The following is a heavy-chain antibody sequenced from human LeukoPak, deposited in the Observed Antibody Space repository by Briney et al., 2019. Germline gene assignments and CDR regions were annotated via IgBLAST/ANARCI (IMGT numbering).Heavy chain of an antibody. CDR1: GFTFSSFW. D-gene: IGHD6-19*01. CDR3: AGGSGWLFDS. J-gene: IGHJ4*02. CDR2: IKQDGSEK. Sequence: GGSLRLSCAASGFTFSSFWMSWVRRAPGKGLEWVANIKQDGSEKNYVASVKGRFTISRDNAKNSLYLPMNSLRAEDTAVYYCAGGSGWLFDSWGQGTLVTVSS. V-gene: IGHV3-7*01.